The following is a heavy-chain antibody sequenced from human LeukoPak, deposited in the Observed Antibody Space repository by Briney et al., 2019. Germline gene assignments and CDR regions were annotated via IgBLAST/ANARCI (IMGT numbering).Heavy chain of an antibody. CDR3: ARGSRGLYYYDSSGYSTGY. CDR1: GYTFTAQY. V-gene: IGHV1-2*02. CDR2: INPKSGGT. Sequence: ASVKVSCKASGYTFTAQYLHWVRQAPGQGLEWMGLINPKSGGTNYAQKFQGRVTMTRDTSISTAYMELSRLRPDDTAVYYCARGSRGLYYYDSSGYSTGYWGQGTLVTVSS. J-gene: IGHJ4*02. D-gene: IGHD3-22*01.